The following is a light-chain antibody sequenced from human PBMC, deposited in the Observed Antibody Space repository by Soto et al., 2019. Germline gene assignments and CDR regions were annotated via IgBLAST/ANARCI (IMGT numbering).Light chain of an antibody. V-gene: IGKV3-11*01. J-gene: IGKJ3*01. CDR1: QSVSSY. CDR2: DAS. Sequence: EIVLTQSPATLSLSPGERATLSCRASQSVSSYLAWYQQKPGQAPRLLIYDASNRATGIPARFSGSGSGTDFTLTISSLEPEDFAVYYCQQRVFGPGTKWISN. CDR3: QQRV.